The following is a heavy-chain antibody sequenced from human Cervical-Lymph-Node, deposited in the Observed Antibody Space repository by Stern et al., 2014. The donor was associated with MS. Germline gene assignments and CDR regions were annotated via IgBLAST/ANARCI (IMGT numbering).Heavy chain of an antibody. D-gene: IGHD6-19*01. J-gene: IGHJ3*02. CDR3: ARRGIAVGDAFDI. CDR1: GYRFSSYW. Sequence: EVQLVQSGAEVKKPGESLKISCKGSGYRFSSYWIGWVRQMPGKGLEWMGIIYPGDSDTRYSPSFQGQVTISADNSISTAYLQWSSLKASDTAMYYCARRGIAVGDAFDIWGQGTMVTVSS. V-gene: IGHV5-51*03. CDR2: IYPGDSDT.